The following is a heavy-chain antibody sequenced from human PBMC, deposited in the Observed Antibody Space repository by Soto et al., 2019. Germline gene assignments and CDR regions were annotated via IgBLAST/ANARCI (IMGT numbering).Heavy chain of an antibody. V-gene: IGHV2-5*02. CDR2: IYWDDDK. J-gene: IGHJ3*02. CDR1: GFSLSTSGVG. Sequence: QITLKESGPTLVKPTQTLTLTCTFSGFSLSTSGVGVGWIRQPPGKALEWLALIYWDDDKRYSPSLKSRLTTXKXTXXNQVVLTMTNMDPVDTATYYCAHRRRERRVDAFDIWGQGTMVTVSS. CDR3: AHRRRERRVDAFDI. D-gene: IGHD1-1*01.